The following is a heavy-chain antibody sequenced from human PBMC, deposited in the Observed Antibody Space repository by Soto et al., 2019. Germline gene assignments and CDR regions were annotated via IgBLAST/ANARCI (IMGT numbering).Heavy chain of an antibody. CDR2: ITWHSGTI. D-gene: IGHD3-16*01. CDR1: GFTFDQYT. V-gene: IGHV3-9*01. CDR3: AKEMITFGDFNYYYMDV. J-gene: IGHJ6*03. Sequence: EVQLVESGGGLVQPGRSLRLACAASGFTFDQYTMHWVRQAPGKGLEWVSSITWHSGTIGYAGSVKGRFTISRDNAKNSLYLQMNSLRGEDTALYYCAKEMITFGDFNYYYMDVWGNGTTVTVSS.